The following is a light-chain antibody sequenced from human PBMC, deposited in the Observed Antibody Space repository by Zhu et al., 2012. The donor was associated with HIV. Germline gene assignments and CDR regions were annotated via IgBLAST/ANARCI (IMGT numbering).Light chain of an antibody. CDR1: QTVSRNY. J-gene: IGKJ4*01. CDR2: DAY. V-gene: IGKV3-11*01. Sequence: EIVLTQSPGTLSLSPGERATLSCRASQTVSRNYLAWYQQKPGQAPRLLIYDAYNRATDIPAGFSGSGSGTDFTLTISSLEPEDFAVYYCQQRVNWPLTFGGGTKVEIK. CDR3: QQRVNWPLT.